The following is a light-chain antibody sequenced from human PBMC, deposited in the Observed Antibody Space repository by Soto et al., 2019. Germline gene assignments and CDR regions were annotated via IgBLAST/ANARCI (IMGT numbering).Light chain of an antibody. J-gene: IGKJ1*01. CDR1: QGISNY. CDR2: AAS. Sequence: DIQMTQSPSSLSASVGDRVTITCRARQGISNYLAWYQQKPGKVPKLLIYAASTLQSGVPSRFSGSGSGTDFTLTISSLQPEDVATYYCQQYNSAPWMFGQGTKVEIK. CDR3: QQYNSAPWM. V-gene: IGKV1-27*01.